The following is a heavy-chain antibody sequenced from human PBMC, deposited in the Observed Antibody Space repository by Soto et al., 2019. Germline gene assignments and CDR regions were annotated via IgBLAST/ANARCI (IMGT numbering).Heavy chain of an antibody. V-gene: IGHV3-15*01. J-gene: IGHJ6*02. CDR3: TTGGTYYYDSSGYYYDYYGMDV. CDR1: GFTFSNAW. CDR2: IKSKTDGGTT. D-gene: IGHD3-22*01. Sequence: PGGSLRLSCAASGFTFSNAWMSWVRQAPGKGLEWVGRIKSKTDGGTTDYAAPVKGRFTISRDDSKNTLYLQMNSLKTEDTAVYYCTTGGTYYYDSSGYYYDYYGMDVWGQGTTVTVS.